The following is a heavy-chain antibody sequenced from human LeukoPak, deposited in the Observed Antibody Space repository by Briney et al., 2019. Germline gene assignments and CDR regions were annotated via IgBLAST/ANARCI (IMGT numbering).Heavy chain of an antibody. V-gene: IGHV3-11*01. D-gene: IGHD3-10*01. CDR3: ARDLNYGSGSSNWFDP. Sequence: PGGSLRLSCAASGFTFSDYYMSWIRQAPGKGLEWVSYISSSGSTIYYADSVKGRFTISRDNAKNSLYLQMNSLRAEDTAVYYCARDLNYGSGSSNWFDPWGQGTLVTVSS. J-gene: IGHJ5*02. CDR2: ISSSGSTI. CDR1: GFTFSDYY.